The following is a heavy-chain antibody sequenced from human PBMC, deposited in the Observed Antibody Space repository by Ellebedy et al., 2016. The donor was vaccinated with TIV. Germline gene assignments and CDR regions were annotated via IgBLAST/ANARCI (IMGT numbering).Heavy chain of an antibody. CDR3: AREIMTTVTHFDY. D-gene: IGHD4-17*01. CDR2: IYYSGST. CDR1: GGSISSGDYY. Sequence: SETLSLTXTVSGGSISSGDYYWSWIRQPPGKGLEWIGYIYYSGSTYYNPSLKSRVTISVDTSKNQFSLKLNSVTAADTAVYYCAREIMTTVTHFDYWGQGTLVTVSS. J-gene: IGHJ4*02. V-gene: IGHV4-30-4*01.